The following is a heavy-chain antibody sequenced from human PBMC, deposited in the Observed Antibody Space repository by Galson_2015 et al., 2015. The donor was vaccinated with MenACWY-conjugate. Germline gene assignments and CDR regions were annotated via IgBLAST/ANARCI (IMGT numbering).Heavy chain of an antibody. CDR1: SASINTYF. J-gene: IGHJ4*02. V-gene: IGHV4-59*01. D-gene: IGHD1-26*01. CDR3: ARQNTGGYFTSGYYFDY. Sequence: SETLSLTCPVSSASINTYFWSWFRLPPGGGLQYIGYASDSGSTDYSPSFKSRVTISADRSKKQFSLILSSATAADTAIYYCARQNTGGYFTSGYYFDYWGQGSLVTVSS. CDR2: ASDSGST.